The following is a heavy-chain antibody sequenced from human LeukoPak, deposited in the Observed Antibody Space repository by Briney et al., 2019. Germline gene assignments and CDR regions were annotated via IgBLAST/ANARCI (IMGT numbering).Heavy chain of an antibody. CDR1: GNILTELS. CDR2: VDPRDGET. J-gene: IGHJ6*02. D-gene: IGHD4-17*01. CDR3: ATFIPRPNEYGDYLYYYYGMDV. V-gene: IGHV1-24*01. Sequence: ASVTVSCKVSGNILTELSMHWVRQAPGKGLEWMGGVDPRDGETFYAQKFQGRVTMTEDTSADTAYMELSSLRSEDTAIYYCATFIPRPNEYGDYLYYYYGMDVWGQGTTVTVSS.